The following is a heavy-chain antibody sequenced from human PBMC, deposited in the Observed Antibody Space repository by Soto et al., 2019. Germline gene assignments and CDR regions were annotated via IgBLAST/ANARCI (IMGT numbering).Heavy chain of an antibody. V-gene: IGHV1-69*19. CDR2: ISPMFGAA. J-gene: IGHJ4*02. D-gene: IGHD3-10*01. Sequence: QVQLVQSGAEMKKPGSSVKVSCQSSGGTFNTYAMNCVRQAPGQGPEWMGGISPMFGAANYEPKFQGRVTITADESTGTSYMQLSSLTSEDTALYFCPREVQVHTPAFVYWGQGTLVTVSS. CDR3: PREVQVHTPAFVY. CDR1: GGTFNTYA.